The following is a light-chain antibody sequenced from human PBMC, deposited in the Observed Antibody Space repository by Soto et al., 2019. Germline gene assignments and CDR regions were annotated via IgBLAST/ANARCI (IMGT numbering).Light chain of an antibody. CDR3: QQRSNWQIT. V-gene: IGKV3-11*01. J-gene: IGKJ5*01. Sequence: ETLLTQSPATLSLSPGEISTLSCRASQSVSTYLAWYQQKPGQAPRLLIYDASNRVTGIPARFRGSGSGTDFTLTISSLEPDDFAVYYCQQRSNWQITFGQGTRLEIK. CDR1: QSVSTY. CDR2: DAS.